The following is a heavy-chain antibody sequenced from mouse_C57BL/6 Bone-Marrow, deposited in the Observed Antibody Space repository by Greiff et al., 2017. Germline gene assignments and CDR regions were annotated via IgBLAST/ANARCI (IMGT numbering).Heavy chain of an antibody. J-gene: IGHJ4*01. D-gene: IGHD1-1*01. CDR2: IDPSDSYT. CDR3: AREDITTVVADYYAMDY. V-gene: IGHV1-50*01. Sequence: QVQLQQPGAELVKPGASVKLSCKASGYTFTSYWMQWVKQRPGQGLEWIGEIDPSDSYTNYNQKFKGKATLTVDTSSSTAYMHLSSLTSEDSAVYYCAREDITTVVADYYAMDYWGQGTSVTVSS. CDR1: GYTFTSYW.